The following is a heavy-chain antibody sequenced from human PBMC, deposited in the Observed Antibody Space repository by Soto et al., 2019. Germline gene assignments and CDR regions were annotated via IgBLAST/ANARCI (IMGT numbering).Heavy chain of an antibody. CDR3: ARDSRKNYYDSSGYRDY. V-gene: IGHV3-21*01. Sequence: ESGGGLVKPGGSLRLSCAASGFTFSSYSMNWVRQAPGKGLEWVSSISSSSSYIYYADSVKGRFTISRDNAKNSLYLQMNSLRAEDTAVYYCARDSRKNYYDSSGYRDYWGQGTLVTVSS. D-gene: IGHD3-22*01. CDR1: GFTFSSYS. CDR2: ISSSSSYI. J-gene: IGHJ4*02.